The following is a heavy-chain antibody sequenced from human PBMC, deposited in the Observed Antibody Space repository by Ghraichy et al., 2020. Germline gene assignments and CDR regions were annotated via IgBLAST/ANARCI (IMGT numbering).Heavy chain of an antibody. CDR2: ISGSGGST. D-gene: IGHD3-22*01. V-gene: IGHV3-23*01. CDR1: GFTFSSYA. Sequence: LSLTCAASGFTFSSYAMSWVRQAPGKGLEWVSAISGSGGSTYYADSVKGRFTISRDNSKNTLYLQMNSLRAEDTAVYYCAKDQDYDSSGYYYRAYYYGMDVWGQGTTVTVSS. CDR3: AKDQDYDSSGYYYRAYYYGMDV. J-gene: IGHJ6*02.